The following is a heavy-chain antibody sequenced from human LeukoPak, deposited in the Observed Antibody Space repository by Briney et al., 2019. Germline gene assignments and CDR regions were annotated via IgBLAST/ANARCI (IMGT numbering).Heavy chain of an antibody. CDR2: IYYSGST. CDR1: GGSISSYY. Sequence: SETLSLTYTVSGGSISSYYWSWIRQPPGKGLEWIGYIYYSGSTNYNPSLKSRVTISVDTSKNQFSLKLSSVTAADTAVYYRAKDQSSGTFGTTYGFDYWGQGTLVTVSS. V-gene: IGHV4-59*01. CDR3: AKDQSSGTFGTTYGFDY. D-gene: IGHD1-26*01. J-gene: IGHJ4*02.